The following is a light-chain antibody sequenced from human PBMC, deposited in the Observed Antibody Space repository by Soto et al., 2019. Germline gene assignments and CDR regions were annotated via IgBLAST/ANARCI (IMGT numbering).Light chain of an antibody. CDR3: QQNKDWPGT. J-gene: IGKJ1*01. CDR1: QSVSTY. Sequence: EIVMTQSPATLSVSPGERATLSCRASQSVSTYLAWYQQKPGQAPRLLIYDASTRATGIPVRFSGSGSGTEFTRTISSLQSEDVGIYYCQQNKDWPGTFGQGTKVEVK. CDR2: DAS. V-gene: IGKV3-15*01.